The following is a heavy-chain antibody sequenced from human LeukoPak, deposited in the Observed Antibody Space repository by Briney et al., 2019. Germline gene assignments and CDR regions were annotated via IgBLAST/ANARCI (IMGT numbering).Heavy chain of an antibody. J-gene: IGHJ4*02. CDR1: GFTVSSNY. CDR3: ASERGPESFNC. CDR2: IYSGGST. Sequence: GGSLRLSCAASGFTVSSNYMSWVRQAPGKGLEWVSVIYSGGSTYYADSVKGRFTISRDNSKNSLYLQMNSLRAEDTAVYYCASERGPESFNCWGEGSLVTVSS. V-gene: IGHV3-66*01.